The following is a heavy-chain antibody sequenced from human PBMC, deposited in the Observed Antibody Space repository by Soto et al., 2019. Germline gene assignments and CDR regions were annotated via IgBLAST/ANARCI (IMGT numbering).Heavy chain of an antibody. CDR2: ISSNGGST. CDR1: GFTFSSYA. CDR3: ARGSEVGVVVPAAIMGL. D-gene: IGHD2-2*01. V-gene: IGHV3-64*01. J-gene: IGHJ4*02. Sequence: EVQLVESGGGLVQPGGSLRLSCAASGFTFSSYAMHWVRQAPGKGLEYVSAISSNGGSTYYANSVKGRFTISRDNSKNTLYLQMGSLRAEDMAVYYCARGSEVGVVVPAAIMGLWGQGTLVTVSS.